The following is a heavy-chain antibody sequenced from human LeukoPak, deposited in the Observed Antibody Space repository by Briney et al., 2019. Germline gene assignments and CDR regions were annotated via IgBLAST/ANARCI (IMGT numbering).Heavy chain of an antibody. V-gene: IGHV3-23*01. CDR3: TNRVDTTMVVY. D-gene: IGHD5-18*01. CDR2: ISGSGRST. Sequence: GGSLRLSCAASGFTFSSYAMGWVRQAQGKGLEWVSAISGSGRSTFYADSVKGRFTISRDNSKNTLYLQMNSLRAEDTAVYYCTNRVDTTMVVYWGQGTLVTVSS. J-gene: IGHJ4*02. CDR1: GFTFSSYA.